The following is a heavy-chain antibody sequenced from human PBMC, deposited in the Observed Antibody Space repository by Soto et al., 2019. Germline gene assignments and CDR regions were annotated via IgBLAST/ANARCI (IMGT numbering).Heavy chain of an antibody. J-gene: IGHJ4*02. CDR1: GGTLSSYA. D-gene: IGHD3-22*01. CDR2: IIPIFGTA. Sequence: ASVKVSCKASGGTLSSYAISWVRQAPGQGLEWMGGIIPIFGTANYAQKFQGRVTITADESTSTAYMELSSLRSEDTAVYYCARALYYYDSSGYYYFDYWDQGTLVTVSS. CDR3: ARALYYYDSSGYYYFDY. V-gene: IGHV1-69*13.